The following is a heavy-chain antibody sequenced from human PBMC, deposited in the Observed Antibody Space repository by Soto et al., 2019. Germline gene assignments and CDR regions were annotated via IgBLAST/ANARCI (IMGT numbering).Heavy chain of an antibody. V-gene: IGHV5-51*01. J-gene: IGHJ3*01. CDR3: ATPGGRDFNAFDV. CDR2: IFPIDSDT. Sequence: PGESLKISCKGSGYTFTRNWIGWVRQMPGKGLEWMGIIFPIDSDTRYSPSSQGQVTISADNSISTAYLQWSSLKASDTAIYYCATPGGRDFNAFDVWGQGRMVTVSS. CDR1: GYTFTRNW. D-gene: IGHD2-21*02.